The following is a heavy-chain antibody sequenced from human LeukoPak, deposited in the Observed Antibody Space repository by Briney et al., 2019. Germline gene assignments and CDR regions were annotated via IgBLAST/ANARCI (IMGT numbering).Heavy chain of an antibody. Sequence: GGSLRLSCAASGFTFSDYYMSWIRQATGKGLEWVSYISSSGSTIYYADSVKGRFTISRDNAKNSLYLQMNSLGAEDTAVYYCARDAPWELRFFDYWGQGTLVTVSS. CDR2: ISSSGSTI. D-gene: IGHD1-26*01. CDR3: ARDAPWELRFFDY. V-gene: IGHV3-11*04. J-gene: IGHJ4*02. CDR1: GFTFSDYY.